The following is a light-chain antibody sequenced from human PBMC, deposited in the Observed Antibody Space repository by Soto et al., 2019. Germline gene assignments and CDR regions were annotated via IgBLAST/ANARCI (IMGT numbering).Light chain of an antibody. CDR2: DVS. CDR1: GDINNH. V-gene: IGKV1-33*01. Sequence: DIQMTQYPPSLSASVGDRVTITCQASGDINNHLHWYQQKPGKAPNLLIYDVSNLKTGIPSRFSGSASGALFTLSISSLQPEDFATYYWQHGRDLPHFGGGTRVEV. CDR3: QHGRDLPH. J-gene: IGKJ4*01.